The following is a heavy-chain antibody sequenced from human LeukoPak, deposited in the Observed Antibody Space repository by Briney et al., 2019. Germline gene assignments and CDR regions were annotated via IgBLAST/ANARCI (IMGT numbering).Heavy chain of an antibody. Sequence: VKVSCKASGYTFTSYAISWVRQAPGQGLEWMGRIIPILGIANYAQKFQGRVTITADKSTSTAYMELSSLRSEDTAVYYCARPYGSGSYAFDYWGQGTLVTVSS. CDR3: ARPYGSGSYAFDY. D-gene: IGHD3-10*01. J-gene: IGHJ4*02. V-gene: IGHV1-69*04. CDR1: GYTFTSYA. CDR2: IIPILGIA.